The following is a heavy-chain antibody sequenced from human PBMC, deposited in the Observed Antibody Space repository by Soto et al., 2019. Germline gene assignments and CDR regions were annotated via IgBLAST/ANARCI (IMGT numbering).Heavy chain of an antibody. CDR3: ARGNHRWLQLWYFDL. J-gene: IGHJ2*01. CDR2: IIPIFGTV. V-gene: IGHV1-69*12. D-gene: IGHD5-12*01. Sequence: QVQLVQSGAEVKKPGSSVKVSCKASGGTFSNYPISWVRQAPGQGPEWMGGIIPIFGTVNYAQKFQGRVTITADESTSTAYMELSSMRSEDTAVYYCARGNHRWLQLWYFDLWGRGTLLTVSS. CDR1: GGTFSNYP.